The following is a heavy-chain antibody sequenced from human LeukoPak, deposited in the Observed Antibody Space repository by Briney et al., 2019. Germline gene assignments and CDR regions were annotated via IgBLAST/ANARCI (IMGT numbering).Heavy chain of an antibody. CDR3: ARGRGGSYHY. CDR2: INTDGSTT. CDR1: GFTFSNDW. V-gene: IGHV3-74*01. J-gene: IGHJ4*02. Sequence: SGGSLRLSCAASGFTFSNDWMHWVRQAPGKGLVWVSRINTDGSTTTYADSVKGRFTISRDNAKNTLYLRMNSLRVEDTAVYYCARGRGGSYHYWGQGTLVTVSS. D-gene: IGHD1-26*01.